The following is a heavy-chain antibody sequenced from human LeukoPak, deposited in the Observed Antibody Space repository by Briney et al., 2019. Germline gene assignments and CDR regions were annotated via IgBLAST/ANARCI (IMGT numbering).Heavy chain of an antibody. D-gene: IGHD2-15*01. J-gene: IGHJ4*02. CDR3: AKDRKVVVVAATFDY. Sequence: GGSLRLSCAASGFTFSSYGMHGVRQAPGKGLEWVAVISYDGSNKYYADSVKGRFTISRDNSKNTLYLQMNSLRAEDTAVYYCAKDRKVVVVAATFDYWGQGTLVTVSS. CDR2: ISYDGSNK. CDR1: GFTFSSYG. V-gene: IGHV3-30*18.